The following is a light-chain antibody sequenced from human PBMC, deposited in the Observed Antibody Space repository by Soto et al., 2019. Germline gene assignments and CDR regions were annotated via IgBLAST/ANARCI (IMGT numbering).Light chain of an antibody. Sequence: DIQMTQSPSALSASVGERVTITCRASQSISSWLAWYQQKPGKAPKVLIYDASSLESGVPSRFSGSGSGTEFTLTISSLQTDDFASYYCQQYDSYSWTFGQGTKVDI. CDR1: QSISSW. CDR2: DAS. V-gene: IGKV1-5*01. J-gene: IGKJ1*01. CDR3: QQYDSYSWT.